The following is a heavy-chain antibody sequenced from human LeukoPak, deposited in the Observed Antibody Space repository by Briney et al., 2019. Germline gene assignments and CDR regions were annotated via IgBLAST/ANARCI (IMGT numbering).Heavy chain of an antibody. CDR3: ARDQGGVGY. V-gene: IGHV3-48*01. J-gene: IGHJ4*02. CDR2: ISSFSGTI. Sequence: PGGSPRLSCVASGITFSSYSMNWVRQAPGKGLEWVSYISSFSGTINYADSVKGRFTISRDNAKNSLYLQMNSLRAEDTAVYYCARDQGGVGYWGQGTLVTVSS. CDR1: GITFSSYS. D-gene: IGHD3-16*01.